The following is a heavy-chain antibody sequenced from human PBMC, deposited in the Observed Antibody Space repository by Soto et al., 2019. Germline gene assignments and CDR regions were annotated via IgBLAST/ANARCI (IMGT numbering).Heavy chain of an antibody. Sequence: PGGSLRLSCAASGFTFSSYAMHWVRQAPGKGLEWVAVISYDGSNKYYADSVKGRFTISRDNSKNTLYLQMNSLRAEDTAVYYCAREMATILPEILFDYWGQGTLVTVSS. CDR3: AREMATILPEILFDY. V-gene: IGHV3-30-3*01. CDR1: GFTFSSYA. CDR2: ISYDGSNK. J-gene: IGHJ4*02. D-gene: IGHD5-12*01.